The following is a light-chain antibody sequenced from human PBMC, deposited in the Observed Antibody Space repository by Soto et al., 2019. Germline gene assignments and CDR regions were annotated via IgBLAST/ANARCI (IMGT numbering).Light chain of an antibody. CDR1: QTISTY. CDR3: QQYNSYSWT. J-gene: IGKJ1*01. Sequence: DIQITQSPSSLSSSLGDRVTITFRASQTISTYLNWYQQKPGKAPKLLIYDASSLESGVPSRFSGSGSGTEFTLTISSLQPDDFATYYCQQYNSYSWTFGQGTKVDIK. V-gene: IGKV1-5*01. CDR2: DAS.